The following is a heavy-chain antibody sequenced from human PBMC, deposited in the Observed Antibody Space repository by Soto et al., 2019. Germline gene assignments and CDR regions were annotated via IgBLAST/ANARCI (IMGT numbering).Heavy chain of an antibody. CDR1: GYTFTSYD. V-gene: IGHV1-8*01. CDR2: MNPNSGNT. Sequence: QVQLVQSGAEVKKPGASVKVSCKASGYTFTSYDINWVRQATGQGLEWMGWMNPNSGNTGYAQKFQGRVTMTRNTYISTAYMELSSLRSEYTAVYYCARWPDGYYYYGMDVWGQGTTVTVSS. CDR3: ARWPDGYYYYGMDV. J-gene: IGHJ6*02.